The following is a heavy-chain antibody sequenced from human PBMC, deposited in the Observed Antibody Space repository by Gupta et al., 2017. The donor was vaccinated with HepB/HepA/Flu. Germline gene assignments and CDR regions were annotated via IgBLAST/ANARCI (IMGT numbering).Heavy chain of an antibody. Sequence: EVQLVETGGGLVQPGGSLRLSCAASGFTLTDYWMHWVRQAPGQGLVWVSRINSDGRRTSFADSVKGRFSISRDNAKNTLYLQMNSLGGEDTAIYYCARETYCANCQNDALDIWGQGTLVTVSS. CDR3: ARETYCANCQNDALDI. CDR1: GFTLTDYW. V-gene: IGHV3-74*01. CDR2: INSDGRRT. J-gene: IGHJ3*02. D-gene: IGHD1-1*01.